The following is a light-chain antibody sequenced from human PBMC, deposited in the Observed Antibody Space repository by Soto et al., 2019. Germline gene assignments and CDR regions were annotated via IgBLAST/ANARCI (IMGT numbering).Light chain of an antibody. CDR3: SSYTTSSTPFYV. CDR2: DVN. J-gene: IGLJ1*01. CDR1: SSDVGGYKT. Sequence: QSALTQPASVSGSPGQSITISCTGTSSDVGGYKTVSWFQQHPGEAPKLMIYDVNNRPSGVSHRFSGSKSANTASLTISGLQPEDEADYYCSSYTTSSTPFYVFGTGTKLTVL. V-gene: IGLV2-14*03.